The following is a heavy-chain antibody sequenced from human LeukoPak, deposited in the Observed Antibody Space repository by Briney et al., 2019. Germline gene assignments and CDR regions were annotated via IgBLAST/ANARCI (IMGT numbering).Heavy chain of an antibody. D-gene: IGHD3-10*01. CDR1: GYTFSAYY. J-gene: IGHJ4*02. CDR2: INPNTGGT. V-gene: IGHV1-2*02. CDR3: ARDSDGYYDSDSFGIPDS. Sequence: AASVKVSCKTSGYTFSAYYMRWVRQAPGQGLEWMGWINPNTGGTDYTQNFQGRVTMTRDTSISTAYMELSSLKSDDTAVYYCARDSDGYYDSDSFGIPDSWGQGTLVTVSS.